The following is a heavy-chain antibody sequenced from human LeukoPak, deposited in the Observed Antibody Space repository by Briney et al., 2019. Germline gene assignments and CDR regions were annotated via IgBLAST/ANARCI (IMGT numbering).Heavy chain of an antibody. Sequence: GRSLRLSCAASGFTFSSYGMHWVRQAPGKGLEWVAVISYDGSNKYYADSVKGRFTISRDNSKNTLYLQMNSLRAEDTAVYYCARDMGYSGSWPGYFDYWGQGVLVTVSS. CDR2: ISYDGSNK. CDR1: GFTFSSYG. V-gene: IGHV3-30*03. J-gene: IGHJ4*02. D-gene: IGHD1-26*01. CDR3: ARDMGYSGSWPGYFDY.